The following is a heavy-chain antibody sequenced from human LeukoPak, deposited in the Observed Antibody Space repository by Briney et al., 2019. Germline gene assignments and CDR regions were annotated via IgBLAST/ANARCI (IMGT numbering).Heavy chain of an antibody. CDR1: GFTFSTYW. CDR3: ARDKAFSYEDY. Sequence: GRSLRLSCAASGFTFSTYWMSLVRQAPGTGVEWVANIKQDGSERYYVDSVEGRFTISRDNAKNSLYLQMNSLRAEDTAVYYCARDKAFSYEDYWGQGTLVTVSS. J-gene: IGHJ4*02. D-gene: IGHD5-12*01. CDR2: IKQDGSER. V-gene: IGHV3-7*01.